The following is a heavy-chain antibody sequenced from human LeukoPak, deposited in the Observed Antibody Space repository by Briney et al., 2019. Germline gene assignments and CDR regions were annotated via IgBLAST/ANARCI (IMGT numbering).Heavy chain of an antibody. CDR2: ITGDGSST. CDR3: AKDLRAVFDY. J-gene: IGHJ4*02. Sequence: TGGSLRLSCAASGFTFSSYWMYWVRQAPGKGLVWVSRITGDGSSTTYADSVKGRFTISRDNAKNTLYLQMNSLRAEDTAVYYCAKDLRAVFDYWGQGTLVTVSS. CDR1: GFTFSSYW. V-gene: IGHV3-74*01.